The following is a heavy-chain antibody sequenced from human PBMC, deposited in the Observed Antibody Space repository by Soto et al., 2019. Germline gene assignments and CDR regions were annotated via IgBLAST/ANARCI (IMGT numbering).Heavy chain of an antibody. CDR2: SRRKANSYTT. J-gene: IGHJ6*02. CDR1: GLIFSDYH. CDR3: AMLGGWSGGSSGLDV. V-gene: IGHV3-72*01. Sequence: EVQLVESGGGLVQPGGSLRLSCAASGLIFSDYHMDWVRQAPGQGLEWVGRSRRKANSYTTEYAASVKGRFTISRDDSKNSLYLQMNSLKSEDTAVYYCAMLGGWSGGSSGLDVWGQGTTVTVSS. D-gene: IGHD6-19*01.